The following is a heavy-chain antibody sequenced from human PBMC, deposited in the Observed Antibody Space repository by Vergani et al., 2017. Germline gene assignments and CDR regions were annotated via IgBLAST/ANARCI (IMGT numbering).Heavy chain of an antibody. CDR1: GGSISSGDYY. J-gene: IGHJ4*02. D-gene: IGHD3-9*01. CDR3: ARRSGIVYDIFSGTQYFFDF. V-gene: IGHV4-61*02. CDR2: IYTSGST. Sequence: QVQLQESGPGLVKPSQTLSLSRSVSGGSISSGDYYWTWIRQPAGKGLQYLGRIYTSGSTNYNPSLRSRLSMSRDTSKNQFSLKIMSVTAADTAVYYCARRSGIVYDIFSGTQYFFDFWGQGTLVTVSS.